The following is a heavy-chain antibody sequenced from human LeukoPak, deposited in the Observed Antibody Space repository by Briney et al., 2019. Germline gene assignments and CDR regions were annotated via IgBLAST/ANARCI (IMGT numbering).Heavy chain of an antibody. D-gene: IGHD5-18*01. Sequence: ASVKVSCKASGGTFSSYAISWVRQAPGQGLEWMGWISAYNGNTNYAQKLQGRVTMTTDTSTSTAYMELRSLRSDDTAVYYCAREVDRLWSRNDYWGQGTLVTVSS. J-gene: IGHJ4*02. CDR3: AREVDRLWSRNDY. CDR1: GGTFSSYA. CDR2: ISAYNGNT. V-gene: IGHV1-18*01.